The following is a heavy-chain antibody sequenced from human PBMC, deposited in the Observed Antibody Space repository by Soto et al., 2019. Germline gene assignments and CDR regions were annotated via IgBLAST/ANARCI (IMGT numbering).Heavy chain of an antibody. J-gene: IGHJ6*02. CDR2: ISYDGSNK. CDR1: GFTFSSCA. CDR3: ARMASFYCSGGSCYPTYGMDV. Sequence: QVQLVESGGGVVQPGRSLRLSCAASGFTFSSCAMHWVRQAPGKGLEWVAVISYDGSNKYYADSVKGRFTISRDNSKNTLYLQMNSLRAEDTAVYYCARMASFYCSGGSCYPTYGMDVWGQGTTVTVS. D-gene: IGHD2-15*01. V-gene: IGHV3-30-3*01.